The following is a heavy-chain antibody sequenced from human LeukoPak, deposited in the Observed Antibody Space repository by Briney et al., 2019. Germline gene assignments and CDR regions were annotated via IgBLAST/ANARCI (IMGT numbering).Heavy chain of an antibody. CDR2: ISSSSSYI. J-gene: IGHJ4*02. D-gene: IGHD5-24*01. CDR3: ATESVELATIPLGY. Sequence: PGGSLRLSCAASGFTFSSYSMNWVRQAPGKGLEWVSSISSSSSYIYYADSVKGRITISRDNANNSLYLQMNSLRAEDTAVYYCATESVELATIPLGYWGQGTLVTVSS. CDR1: GFTFSSYS. V-gene: IGHV3-21*01.